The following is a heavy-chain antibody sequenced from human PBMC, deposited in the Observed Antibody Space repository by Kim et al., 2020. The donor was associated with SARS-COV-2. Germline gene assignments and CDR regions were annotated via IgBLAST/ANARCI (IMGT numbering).Heavy chain of an antibody. CDR3: ARYPDTNDYGDFLDY. V-gene: IGHV3-7*01. Sequence: GGSLRLSCAASGFTFSSYWMSWVRQAPGKGLEWVANIKQDGSEKYYVDSVKGRFTISRDNAKNSLYLQMNSLRAEDTAVYYCARYPDTNDYGDFLDYWGQGTLVTVSS. CDR1: GFTFSSYW. D-gene: IGHD4-17*01. CDR2: IKQDGSEK. J-gene: IGHJ4*02.